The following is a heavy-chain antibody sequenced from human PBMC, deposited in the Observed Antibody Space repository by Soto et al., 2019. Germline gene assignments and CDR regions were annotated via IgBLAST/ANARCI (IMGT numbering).Heavy chain of an antibody. V-gene: IGHV3-23*01. CDR1: GFTFSSYV. J-gene: IGHJ6*02. CDR2: LTGDGGST. CDR3: AKRGVDYGMDV. Sequence: GESLKISCAASGFTFSSYVMVWVRQAPGKGLEWVSSLTGDGGSTYYAESVRGRFTISRDNSKNTLYLQMNSLRVDDTAVYYCAKRGVDYGMDVWGQGTTVTVSS. D-gene: IGHD3-16*01.